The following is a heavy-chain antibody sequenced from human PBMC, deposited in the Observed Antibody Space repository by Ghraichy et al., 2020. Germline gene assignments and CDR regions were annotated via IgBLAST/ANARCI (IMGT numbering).Heavy chain of an antibody. CDR1: GGSFSGFS. V-gene: IGHV4-34*01. CDR3: ARGGAHDFWGEYYYNGLDV. J-gene: IGHJ6*02. CDR2: INHNGRP. D-gene: IGHD3-3*01. Sequence: SETLSLTCAVYGGSFSGFSCTWIRQTPGKGLEWIGEINHNGRPDYSPSLKSRVTMSVDTSKNQFSLKLSSVTAADTAVYYCARGGAHDFWGEYYYNGLDVWGQGTTVTVSS.